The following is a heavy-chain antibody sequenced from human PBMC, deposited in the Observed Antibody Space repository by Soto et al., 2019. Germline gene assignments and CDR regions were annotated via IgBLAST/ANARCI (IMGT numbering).Heavy chain of an antibody. CDR2: IYYSGST. CDR3: ERSPSTAGSDYYYGIDV. Sequence: SATLSLTCTVSGGSISSGCYYWRWIRHHPGKGLEWIVYIYYSGSTYYNPSLKSRVTISVDTSKNHFSLKLSAVTAEDTAVYYGERSPSTAGSDYYYGIDVGGQGTTVKLSS. D-gene: IGHD3-10*01. CDR1: GGSISSGCYY. V-gene: IGHV4-31*03. J-gene: IGHJ6*02.